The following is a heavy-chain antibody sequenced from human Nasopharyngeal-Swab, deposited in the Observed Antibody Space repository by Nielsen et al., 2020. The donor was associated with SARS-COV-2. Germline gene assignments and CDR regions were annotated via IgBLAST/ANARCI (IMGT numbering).Heavy chain of an antibody. Sequence: ASVKVSCKASGYTFTSYGISWVRQAPGQGLEWMGCISAYNGNTNYAQKLQGRVTMTTDTSTSTAYMELRSLRSDDTAVYYCASSLYNYDSSGYPTPSDAFDIWGQGTMVTVSS. V-gene: IGHV1-18*01. CDR1: GYTFTSYG. CDR2: ISAYNGNT. D-gene: IGHD3-22*01. CDR3: ASSLYNYDSSGYPTPSDAFDI. J-gene: IGHJ3*02.